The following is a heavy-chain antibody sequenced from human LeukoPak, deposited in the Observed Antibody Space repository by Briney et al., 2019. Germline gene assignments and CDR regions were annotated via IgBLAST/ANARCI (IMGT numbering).Heavy chain of an antibody. D-gene: IGHD1-26*01. Sequence: ETLSLTCTVSGGSISSSNYYWGWIRQPPGKGLEWIGSIYYSGSTYYNPSLKSRVTISVDTSKNQFSLKLSSVTAADTAVYYCARIVGASDYWGQGTLVTVSS. V-gene: IGHV4-39*01. CDR3: ARIVGASDY. J-gene: IGHJ4*02. CDR1: GGSISSSNYY. CDR2: IYYSGST.